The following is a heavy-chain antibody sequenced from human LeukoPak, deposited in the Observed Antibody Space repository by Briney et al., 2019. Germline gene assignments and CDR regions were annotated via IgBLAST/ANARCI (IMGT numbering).Heavy chain of an antibody. Sequence: GGSLRLSCAASGFTFTTYWMSWVRQAPGKGLEWVAFIRYDGSNKYYADSVKGRFTISRDNSKNTLYLQMNSLRAEDTAVYYCAKDRSAAYYYYMDVWGKGTTVTISS. CDR3: AKDRSAAYYYYMDV. D-gene: IGHD6-13*01. V-gene: IGHV3-30*02. CDR1: GFTFTTYW. J-gene: IGHJ6*03. CDR2: IRYDGSNK.